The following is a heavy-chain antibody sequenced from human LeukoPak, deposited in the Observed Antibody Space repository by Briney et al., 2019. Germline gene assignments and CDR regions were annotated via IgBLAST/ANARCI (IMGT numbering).Heavy chain of an antibody. CDR2: IRSKLNGYAT. J-gene: IGHJ4*02. V-gene: IGHV3-73*01. CDR3: TREGSGWYTHY. Sequence: PGGSLRLSCAASGFTFSGSAMHWVRQASGKGLEWVGRIRSKLNGYATVYAASVKGRFTISRDDSKNTAYLQMNSLKTEDTAMYYCTREGSGWYTHYWGQGTLVTVSS. CDR1: GFTFSGSA. D-gene: IGHD6-19*01.